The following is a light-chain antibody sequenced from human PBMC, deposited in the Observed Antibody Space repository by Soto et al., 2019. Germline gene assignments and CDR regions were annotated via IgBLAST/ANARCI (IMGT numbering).Light chain of an antibody. V-gene: IGLV1-51*01. Sequence: QSFLTQPPSVSAAPGQKVTISCSGTTSNVANNFVSWYQQFPGKAPKLLIYDDTRRPSGIPDRFSASKSGTSATLGITGLQTGDEADYYCGSWDSSLTANVFGTGTRSPS. CDR1: TSNVANNF. J-gene: IGLJ1*01. CDR2: DDT. CDR3: GSWDSSLTANV.